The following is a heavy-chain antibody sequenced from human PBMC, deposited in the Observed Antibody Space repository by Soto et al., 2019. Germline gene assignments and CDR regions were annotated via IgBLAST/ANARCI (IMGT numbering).Heavy chain of an antibody. J-gene: IGHJ5*02. CDR2: MSTSNGNT. CDR1: GYTFTSYD. V-gene: IGHV1-18*01. Sequence: QVQLVQSGAEVKKPGASVKVSCKASGYTFTSYDISWVRQAPGQGLEWMGWMSTSNGNTNYAQKRQGRVTMTTDTSTSTANMELRSLRPDDTAVYFCARDRNGVDPWGQGTLVTVS. CDR3: ARDRNGVDP.